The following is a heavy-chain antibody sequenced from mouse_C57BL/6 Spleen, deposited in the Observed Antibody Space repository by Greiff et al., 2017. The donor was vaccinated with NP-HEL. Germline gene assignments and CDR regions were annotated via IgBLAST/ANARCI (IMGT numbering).Heavy chain of an antibody. CDR3: ARHEDKGVGYWYFDY. CDR2: LYPGSGSI. V-gene: IGHV1-62-2*01. Sequence: QVQLKESGAELVKPGASVKLSCKASGYTFTEYTIHWVKQRSGQGLEWIGWLYPGSGSIKYNEKFKDKATLTADKSSSTVYMELSRLTSEDSAVYFCARHEDKGVGYWYFDYWGQGTTLTVSS. J-gene: IGHJ2*01. CDR1: GYTFTEYT. D-gene: IGHD2-3*01.